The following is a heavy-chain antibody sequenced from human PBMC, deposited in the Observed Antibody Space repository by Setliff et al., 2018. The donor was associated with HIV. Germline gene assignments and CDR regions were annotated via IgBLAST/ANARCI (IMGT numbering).Heavy chain of an antibody. CDR1: GDSISNYY. V-gene: IGHV4-4*09. CDR3: ARQTWEYYDTLTGYYRSPKNFDS. CDR2: IYTSGST. D-gene: IGHD3-9*01. Sequence: SETLSLTCTVSGDSISNYYWSWVRQPPGKGLEWIGYIYTSGSTNYNPSLKSRVTISVDTSKNQFSLKLSSVTAADTAIYYCARQTWEYYDTLTGYYRSPKNFDSWGQGTLVTVSS. J-gene: IGHJ4*02.